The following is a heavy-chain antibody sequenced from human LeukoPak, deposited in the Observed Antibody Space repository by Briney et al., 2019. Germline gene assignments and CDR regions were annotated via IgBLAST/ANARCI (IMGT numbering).Heavy chain of an antibody. Sequence: PGRSLRLSCAASGFTFSAFGMHCVRQAPGKGLEWVAVISYDGSYEYFADSVKGRFTISRDNSKNTLYLQINSLRAEDTAMYYCAKEENTAPNSWGQGTLVTVSS. D-gene: IGHD5-18*01. CDR3: AKEENTAPNS. CDR1: GFTFSAFG. V-gene: IGHV3-30*18. J-gene: IGHJ4*02. CDR2: ISYDGSYE.